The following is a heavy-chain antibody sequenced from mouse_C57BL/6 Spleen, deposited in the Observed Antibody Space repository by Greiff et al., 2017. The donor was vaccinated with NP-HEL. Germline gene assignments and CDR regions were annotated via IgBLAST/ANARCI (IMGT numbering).Heavy chain of an antibody. Sequence: QVQLKQSGAELVRPGASVTLSCKASGYTFTDYEMHWVKQTPVHGLEWIGAIDPETGGTAYNQKFKGKAILTADKSSSTAYMELRSLTSEDSAVYYCTRSRTGTDYWGQGTTLTVSS. CDR2: IDPETGGT. CDR1: GYTFTDYE. V-gene: IGHV1-15*01. D-gene: IGHD4-1*01. CDR3: TRSRTGTDY. J-gene: IGHJ2*01.